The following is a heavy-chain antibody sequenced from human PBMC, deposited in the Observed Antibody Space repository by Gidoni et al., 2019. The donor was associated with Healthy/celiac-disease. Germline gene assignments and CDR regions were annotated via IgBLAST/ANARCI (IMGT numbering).Heavy chain of an antibody. CDR2: ISSSSSYI. CDR1: GFTFSSYS. D-gene: IGHD3-9*01. V-gene: IGHV3-21*01. CDR3: ARDSYDILTGYYWVDY. Sequence: EVQLVESGGGLVKPGGSLRLSWAASGFTFSSYSMNWVRQAPGKGLGWVSSISSSSSYIYYADSVKGRFTISRDNAKNSLYLQMNSLRAEDTAVYYCARDSYDILTGYYWVDYWGQGTLVTVSS. J-gene: IGHJ4*02.